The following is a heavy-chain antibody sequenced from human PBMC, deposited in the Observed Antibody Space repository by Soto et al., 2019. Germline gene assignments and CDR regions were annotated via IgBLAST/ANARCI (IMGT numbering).Heavy chain of an antibody. D-gene: IGHD1-26*01. J-gene: IGHJ4*02. CDR2: IKSKTDDGTT. Sequence: EVQLVESGGGLVKPGGSLRLSCAVSGFNFDKDWMNWVRQAPGKGLEWVGRIKSKTDDGTTDYAVPVKGRFTISTDHSKNMLSLQINSLKAEDTGMYFFTTGREDLLYWGQGTLVTVSS. V-gene: IGHV3-15*07. CDR3: TTGREDLLY. CDR1: GFNFDKDW.